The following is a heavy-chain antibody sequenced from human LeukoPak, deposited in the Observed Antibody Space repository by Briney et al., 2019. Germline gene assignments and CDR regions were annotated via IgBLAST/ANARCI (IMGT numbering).Heavy chain of an antibody. Sequence: ASVKVSCKASGYTFTSYGISWVRQAPGQGLEWMGWISAYNGNTNYAQKLQGRVTMTTDKSTSTAYMELRSLRSDDTAVYYCARVDLWSGYRPLYYYGMDVWGQGTTVTVSS. CDR2: ISAYNGNT. J-gene: IGHJ6*02. CDR3: ARVDLWSGYRPLYYYGMDV. CDR1: GYTFTSYG. D-gene: IGHD3-3*01. V-gene: IGHV1-18*01.